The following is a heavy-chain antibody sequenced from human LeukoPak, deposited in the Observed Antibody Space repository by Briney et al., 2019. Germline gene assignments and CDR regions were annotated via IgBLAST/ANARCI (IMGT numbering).Heavy chain of an antibody. CDR1: GGSISSYY. CDR3: ARGKMTYYYYIDV. J-gene: IGHJ6*03. Sequence: SSETLSLTCTVSGGSISSYYWSWIRQPPGKGLEWIGYIYYSGSTHYNPSLKSRVTISVDTTKNQFSLKLSSVTAADTAVYYCARGKMTYYYYIDVWGKGTTVTVSS. CDR2: IYYSGST. V-gene: IGHV4-59*01. D-gene: IGHD5-24*01.